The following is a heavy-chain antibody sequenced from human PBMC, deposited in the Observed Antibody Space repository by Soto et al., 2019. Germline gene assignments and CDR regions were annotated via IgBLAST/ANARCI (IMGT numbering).Heavy chain of an antibody. CDR1: GFPFSAYN. V-gene: IGHV3-21*01. D-gene: IGHD3-16*01. Sequence: EVQLVESGGGLVKPGGSLRLSCTGSGFPFSAYNINWVRQAPGEGLECVSSITVGSSHIYQPNSMKGRFTISRDDAKNTVSLQIDSLRDEDTALYYCSRRPEVGVRAAYWGQGTLVTVSS. J-gene: IGHJ4*02. CDR3: SRRPEVGVRAAY. CDR2: ITVGSSHI.